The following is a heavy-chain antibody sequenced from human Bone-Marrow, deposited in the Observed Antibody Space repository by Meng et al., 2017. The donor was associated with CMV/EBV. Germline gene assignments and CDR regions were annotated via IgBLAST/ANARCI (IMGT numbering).Heavy chain of an antibody. CDR3: AREYRLKYDSSGFDF. CDR1: GFTVSSNY. D-gene: IGHD3-22*01. CDR2: ISGSGGST. J-gene: IGHJ4*02. Sequence: GESLKISCAASGFTVSSNYMSWVRQAPGKGLEWVSAISGSGGSTYYADSVKGRFTISRDNSKNTLYLQMNSLGAEDTAVYYCAREYRLKYDSSGFDFWGQGTLVTVSS. V-gene: IGHV3-23*01.